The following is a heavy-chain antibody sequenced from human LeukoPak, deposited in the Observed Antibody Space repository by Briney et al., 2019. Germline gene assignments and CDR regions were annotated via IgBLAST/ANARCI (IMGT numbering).Heavy chain of an antibody. J-gene: IGHJ3*02. CDR3: ARGRIVVAIHDHDAFDI. V-gene: IGHV3-66*02. CDR2: IYRDGST. Sequence: PGGSLRVSCAASGFTASNNYMTWVRQAPGKGLEWVSVIYRDGSTYYADSVKGRFTISRDNSKNTLYLQMFSLRPDDTALYFCARGRIVVAIHDHDAFDIWGQGTMVTVSS. D-gene: IGHD2-21*01. CDR1: GFTASNNY.